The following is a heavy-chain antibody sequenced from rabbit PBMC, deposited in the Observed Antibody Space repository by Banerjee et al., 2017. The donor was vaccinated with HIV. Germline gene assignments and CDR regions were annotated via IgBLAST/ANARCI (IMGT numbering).Heavy chain of an antibody. CDR3: VREFEASSSGYYQYYFNL. CDR2: IDPVFGST. Sequence: QEQLVESGGGLVQPGGSLKLSCKASGFSLSSYAMSWVRQAPGKGLEWIGYIDPVFGSTYYASWVNGRFTISSHNAQNTLYLQLKSLTAADTATYFCVREFEASSSGYYQYYFNLWGQGTLVTVS. CDR1: GFSLSSYA. J-gene: IGHJ4*01. D-gene: IGHD1-1*01. V-gene: IGHV1S47*01.